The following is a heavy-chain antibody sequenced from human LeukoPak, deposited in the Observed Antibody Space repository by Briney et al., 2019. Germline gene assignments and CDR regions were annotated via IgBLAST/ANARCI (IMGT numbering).Heavy chain of an antibody. CDR3: ARGGYSYGL. D-gene: IGHD5-18*01. V-gene: IGHV4-59*01. J-gene: IGHJ4*02. Sequence: SETLSLTCTVSGGSISSSSWSWIRQPPGKRLEWIGYIYYNGSPNYNPSLKSRVSILVDMSKNQFSLRLSSVTAADTAIYYCARGGYSYGLWGQGTLVTVSS. CDR2: IYYNGSP. CDR1: GGSISSSS.